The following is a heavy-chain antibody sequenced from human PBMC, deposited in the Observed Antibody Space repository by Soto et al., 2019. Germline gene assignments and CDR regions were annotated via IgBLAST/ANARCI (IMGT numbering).Heavy chain of an antibody. CDR1: GGSITRGGYY. CDR3: ARVPSP. J-gene: IGHJ5*02. V-gene: IGHV4-31*03. Sequence: PSETLSLTCTVSGGSITRGGYYWSWIRQHPGEGLEWIGYIYNSGTTYYNPSLKSRVTISVDRSKNQFSLKLSSVTAADTAVYYCARVPSPWGQGTLVTVSS. CDR2: IYNSGTT.